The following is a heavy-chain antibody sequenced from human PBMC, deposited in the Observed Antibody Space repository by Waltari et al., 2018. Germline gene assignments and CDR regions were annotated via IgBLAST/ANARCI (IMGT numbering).Heavy chain of an antibody. CDR2: SIPILATA. CDR1: GGTFSSYA. D-gene: IGHD1-26*01. CDR3: AECGSGSYCWFDP. V-gene: IGHV1-69*01. J-gene: IGHJ5*02. Sequence: QVQLVQSGAEVKKPGSSVKVSCKASGGTFSSYAISWVRQAPGQGLEWMGGSIPILATANYAQKCQGRVTITADESTSTAYMELSSLRSEDTAVYYCAECGSGSYCWFDPWGQGTLVTVSS.